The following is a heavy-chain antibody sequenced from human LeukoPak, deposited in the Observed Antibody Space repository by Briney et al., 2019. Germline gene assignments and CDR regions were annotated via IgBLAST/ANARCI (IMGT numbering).Heavy chain of an antibody. CDR2: IYYTGST. V-gene: IGHV4-59*11. D-gene: IGHD3-22*01. CDR1: GGPISGHY. CDR3: ARENSSCYHNWFDP. Sequence: PSETLSLTCTVSGGPISGHYWSWIRQPPGKGLEWIGYIYYTGSTNYNPSLKSRVTISVDTSKNQFSLKLSSVTAADTAVYYCARENSSCYHNWFDPWGQGTLVTVSS. J-gene: IGHJ5*02.